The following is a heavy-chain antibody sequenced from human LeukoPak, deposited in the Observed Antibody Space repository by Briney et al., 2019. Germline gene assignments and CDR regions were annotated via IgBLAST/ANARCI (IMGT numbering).Heavy chain of an antibody. V-gene: IGHV1-2*02. CDR2: INPNSGGT. D-gene: IGHD6-19*01. CDR1: GYTFTGYY. Sequence: ASVKVSCKASGYTFTGYYIHWVRHAPGQGLEWMGWINPNSGGTNYAQKFQGRVTMTRDTSISTAYMVLSRLRSDDTAVYYCARGDHSSGWYIIVDYWGQGTLVTVSS. CDR3: ARGDHSSGWYIIVDY. J-gene: IGHJ4*02.